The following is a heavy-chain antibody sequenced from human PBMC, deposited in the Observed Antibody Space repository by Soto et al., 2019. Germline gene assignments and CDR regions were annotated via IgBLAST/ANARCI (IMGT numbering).Heavy chain of an antibody. CDR2: IDPSDSYT. CDR3: ASLVLEYDILTGPPSYYYGMDV. J-gene: IGHJ6*02. CDR1: GYSFTSYW. Sequence: PWESLKISCKGSGYSFTSYWISWVRQMPGKGLEWMGRIDPSDSYTNYSPSFQGHVTISADKSISTAYLQWSSLKASDTAMYYCASLVLEYDILTGPPSYYYGMDVWGQGTTVTVSS. V-gene: IGHV5-10-1*01. D-gene: IGHD3-9*01.